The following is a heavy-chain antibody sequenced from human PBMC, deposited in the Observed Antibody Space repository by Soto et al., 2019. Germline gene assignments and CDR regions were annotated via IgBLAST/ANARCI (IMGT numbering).Heavy chain of an antibody. D-gene: IGHD3-22*01. CDR1: GYTFTSYA. CDR2: INPSGGST. CDR3: ARDLRIYYYDSSGRPNTMDV. V-gene: IGHV1-46*01. Sequence: ASVTVSCKASGYTFTSYAMHWVRQAPGQGLEWMGIINPSGGSTSYAQKFQGRVTMTRDTSTSTVYMELSSLRSEDTAVYYCARDLRIYYYDSSGRPNTMDVWGQGTTVTVSS. J-gene: IGHJ6*02.